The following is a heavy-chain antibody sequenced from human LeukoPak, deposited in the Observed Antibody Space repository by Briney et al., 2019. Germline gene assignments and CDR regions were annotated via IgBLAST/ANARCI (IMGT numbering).Heavy chain of an antibody. CDR1: DGSISSSSYY. CDR3: ASFKGYCNTASCYAPYFDY. J-gene: IGHJ4*02. Sequence: SETLSLTCTVSDGSISSSSYYWGWIRQPPGKGLEWLGSIYYSGSTYYNPSLKSRVSISVDTSKNQFSQKPSSVTAADTAVYHCASFKGYCNTASCYAPYFDYWGQGTLVSVSS. D-gene: IGHD2-2*01. V-gene: IGHV4-39*01. CDR2: IYYSGST.